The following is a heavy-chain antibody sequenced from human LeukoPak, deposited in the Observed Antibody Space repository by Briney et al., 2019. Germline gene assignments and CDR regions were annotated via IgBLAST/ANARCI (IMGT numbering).Heavy chain of an antibody. CDR1: GFTFSSYG. J-gene: IGHJ5*02. D-gene: IGHD2-21*02. CDR3: ARDAGDCGGDCPRWFDP. Sequence: GGSLRLSCAASGFTFSSYGMHWVRQAPGKGLVWVSRINPDGATTSYADSVKGRFTISRDNAKNTVDLQMNSLRGEDTAVYYCARDAGDCGGDCPRWFDPWGQGILVTVSS. V-gene: IGHV3-74*01. CDR2: INPDGATT.